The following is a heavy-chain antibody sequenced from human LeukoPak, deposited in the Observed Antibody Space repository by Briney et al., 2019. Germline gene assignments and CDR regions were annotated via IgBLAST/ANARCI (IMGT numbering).Heavy chain of an antibody. Sequence: AETLSLTCTASGGSISSYYWSWIRQPAGKGLEWIGRIYTSGSTNYNPSLMSRVTMSVDTSKNQFSLKLSSVTAADTAVYYCAREGGYSGYDYWGQGTLVTVSS. CDR1: GGSISSYY. D-gene: IGHD5-12*01. V-gene: IGHV4-4*07. CDR3: AREGGYSGYDY. CDR2: IYTSGST. J-gene: IGHJ4*02.